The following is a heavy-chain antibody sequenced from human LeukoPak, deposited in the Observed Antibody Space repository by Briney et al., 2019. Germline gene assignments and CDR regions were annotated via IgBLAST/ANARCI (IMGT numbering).Heavy chain of an antibody. V-gene: IGHV4-59*01. Sequence: SSETLSLTCTVSGGSISSYYWSWIRQPPGKGLEWIGYIYYSGSTNYNPSLKSRVTISVDTSKNQFSLKLSSVTAADTAVYYCARSPNPYYDILTGYHWFDPWGQGTLVTVSS. CDR1: GGSISSYY. D-gene: IGHD3-9*01. J-gene: IGHJ5*02. CDR3: ARSPNPYYDILTGYHWFDP. CDR2: IYYSGST.